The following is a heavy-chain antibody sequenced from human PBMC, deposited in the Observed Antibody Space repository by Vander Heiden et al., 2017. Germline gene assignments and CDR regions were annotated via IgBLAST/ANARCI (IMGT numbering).Heavy chain of an antibody. V-gene: IGHV3-73*01. CDR1: GFPFIVSS. CDR2: IRNKDNNYAT. Sequence: EVQLVESGGDFVQPGGSPELSCAASGFPFIVSSMHWVRQASGKGLKWVGRIRNKDNNYATVYSESVKGRFTISRDDSKNTVYLQMNSLKTEDTAVYYCNTNFGIWGQGTMVTVSS. J-gene: IGHJ3*02. CDR3: NTNFGI.